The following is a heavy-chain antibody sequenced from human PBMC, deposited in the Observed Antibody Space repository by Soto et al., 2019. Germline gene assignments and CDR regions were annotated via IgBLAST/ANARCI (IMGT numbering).Heavy chain of an antibody. CDR2: ISGSGFKE. CDR3: AKNQGVELVPLATVDWFDP. V-gene: IGHV3-23*01. D-gene: IGHD1-26*01. Sequence: GGSLSLSCAASGFIFSSYGMSWVRQAPGKGLEWISSISGSGFKEYYADSVKGRFTISRDNSTSTVYLELNNLSAEDTAVYHCAKNQGVELVPLATVDWFDPWGQGSVVTVPQ. J-gene: IGHJ5*02. CDR1: GFIFSSYG.